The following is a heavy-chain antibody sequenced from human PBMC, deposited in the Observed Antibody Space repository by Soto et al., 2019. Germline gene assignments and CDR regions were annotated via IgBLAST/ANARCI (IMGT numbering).Heavy chain of an antibody. CDR3: AGFGYCSSTSCPPIHQIPDY. CDR1: GGSFSGYY. Sequence: SETLSLTCAVYGGSFSGYYWSWIRQPPGKGLEWIGEINHSGSTNYNPSLKSRVTISVDTSKNQFSLKLSSVTAADTAVYYCAGFGYCSSTSCPPIHQIPDYWGQGTLVTAPQ. V-gene: IGHV4-34*01. CDR2: INHSGST. J-gene: IGHJ4*02. D-gene: IGHD2-2*03.